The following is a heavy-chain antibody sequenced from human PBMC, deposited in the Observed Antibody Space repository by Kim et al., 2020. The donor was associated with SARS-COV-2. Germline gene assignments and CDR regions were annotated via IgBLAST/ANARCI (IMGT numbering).Heavy chain of an antibody. CDR1: GITFTTYW. CDR3: ARGRGLDQ. V-gene: IGHV3-7*01. D-gene: IGHD3-10*01. J-gene: IGHJ4*02. Sequence: GGSLRLSCAASGITFTTYWMSWVRQVPGKGLEWVANINRDGSEKYYADSVKGRFTISRDNAKNSLYLTMNSLRAEDTAMYYCARGRGLDQWGQGTVVTVSS. CDR2: INRDGSEK.